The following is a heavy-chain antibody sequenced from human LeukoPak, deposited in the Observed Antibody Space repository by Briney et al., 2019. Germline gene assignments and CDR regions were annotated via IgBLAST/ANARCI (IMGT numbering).Heavy chain of an antibody. CDR3: AREWELPRVRWFDP. CDR2: IYYTGTT. CDR1: GDFVSSGSFY. D-gene: IGHD1-26*01. Sequence: PSETLSLTCSVSGDFVSSGSFYWSWIRQPPGKGLEWIGFIYYTGTTRYNPSLKSRVTISKDTSKNQFSLKLTSVTAADTAVYYCAREWELPRVRWFDPWGQGTLVTVSS. V-gene: IGHV4-61*01. J-gene: IGHJ5*02.